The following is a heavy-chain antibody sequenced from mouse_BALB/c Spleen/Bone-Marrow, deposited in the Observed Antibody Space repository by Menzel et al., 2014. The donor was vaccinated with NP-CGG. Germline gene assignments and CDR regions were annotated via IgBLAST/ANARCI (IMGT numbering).Heavy chain of an antibody. D-gene: IGHD2-10*02. J-gene: IGHJ4*01. Sequence: EVHLVESGGGLVKPGGSLKLSCAASGFTFSSYAMSWVRPTPEKRLEWVASISSGGSTYYPDSVKGRFTISRDNARNILYLQMSSLRSEDTAMYYCAREEYGQRVYAMDYWGQGTSVTVSS. V-gene: IGHV5-6-5*01. CDR2: ISSGGST. CDR3: AREEYGQRVYAMDY. CDR1: GFTFSSYA.